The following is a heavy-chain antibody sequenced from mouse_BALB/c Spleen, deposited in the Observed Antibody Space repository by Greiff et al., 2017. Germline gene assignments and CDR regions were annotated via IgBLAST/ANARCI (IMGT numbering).Heavy chain of an antibody. CDR1: GFTFSSYA. V-gene: IGHV5-9-4*01. J-gene: IGHJ2*01. Sequence: EVQLQESGGGLVKPGGSLKLSCAASGFTFSSYAMSWVRQSPEKRLEWVAEISSGGSYTYYPDTVTGRFTISRDNAKNTLYLEMSSLRSEDTAMYYCARNYYGSSFFDYWGQGTTLTVSS. CDR2: ISSGGSYT. CDR3: ARNYYGSSFFDY. D-gene: IGHD1-1*01.